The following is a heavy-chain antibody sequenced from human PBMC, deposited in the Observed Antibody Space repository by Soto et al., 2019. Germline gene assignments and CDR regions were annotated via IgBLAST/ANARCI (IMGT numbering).Heavy chain of an antibody. V-gene: IGHV1-8*01. CDR3: ASGYYDSSGSEYYYYYGMDV. D-gene: IGHD3-22*01. CDR2: MNPNSGNT. J-gene: IGHJ6*02. CDR1: GYTFTSYD. Sequence: QVPLVQSGAEVKKPGASVKVSCKASGYTFTSYDINWVRQATGQGLEWMGWMNPNSGNTGYAQKFQGRVTMTRNTSISTAYMELSSLRSEDTAVYYCASGYYDSSGSEYYYYYGMDVWGQGTTVTVSS.